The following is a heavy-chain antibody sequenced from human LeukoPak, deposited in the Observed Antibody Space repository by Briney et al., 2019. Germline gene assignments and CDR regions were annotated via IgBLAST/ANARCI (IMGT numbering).Heavy chain of an antibody. V-gene: IGHV3-48*01. CDR1: GFVFSSYD. Sequence: GGSLRLSCVASGFVFSSYDMNWLRQAPGKGLEWVSYISSSSSTIYYADSVKGRFTISRDNAKNSLYLQMNSLRAEDTAVYYCARGRLRYFVWLTSDLFDYWGQGTLVTVSS. D-gene: IGHD3-9*01. J-gene: IGHJ4*02. CDR2: ISSSSSTI. CDR3: ARGRLRYFVWLTSDLFDY.